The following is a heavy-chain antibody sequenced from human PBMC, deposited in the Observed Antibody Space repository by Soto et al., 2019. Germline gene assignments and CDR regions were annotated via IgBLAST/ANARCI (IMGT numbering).Heavy chain of an antibody. Sequence: EVQLVESGGGLVKPGGSLRLSCAASGFTFSSYSMNWVRQAPGKGLEWVSSISSSSSYIYYADSVKGRFTISRDNAKNSLYLQMNSLRAEDTAVYYCARDLQGTYDYSDYGGNYFDYWGQGTLVTVSS. V-gene: IGHV3-21*01. CDR3: ARDLQGTYDYSDYGGNYFDY. CDR2: ISSSSSYI. J-gene: IGHJ4*02. D-gene: IGHD4-17*01. CDR1: GFTFSSYS.